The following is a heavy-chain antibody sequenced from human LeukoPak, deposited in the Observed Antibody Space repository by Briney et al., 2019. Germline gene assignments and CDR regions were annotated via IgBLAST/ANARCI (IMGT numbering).Heavy chain of an antibody. CDR1: GFTFSSYA. J-gene: IGHJ4*02. D-gene: IGHD3-3*01. V-gene: IGHV3-23*01. CDR3: ARASSDTVFGVVR. CDR2: ISEGGSST. Sequence: GGSLRLSCAASGFTFSSYAMSWVRQAPGKGLEWVSTISEGGSSTYYADSVKGQFTISRDNSKNTLYLQMNSLRAEDTAVYYRARASSDTVFGVVRWGQGTLVTVSS.